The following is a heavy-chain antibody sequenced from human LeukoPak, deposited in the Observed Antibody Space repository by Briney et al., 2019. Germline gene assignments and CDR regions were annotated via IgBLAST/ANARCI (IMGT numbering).Heavy chain of an antibody. CDR2: ISSSSSYI. CDR1: GFTFSSYS. V-gene: IGHV3-21*01. D-gene: IGHD6-19*01. Sequence: GGSLRLSCAAFGFTFSSYSMNWVRQAPGKGLEWVSSISSSSSYIYYADSVKGRFTISRDNAKNSLYLQMNSLRAEDTAVYYCARGFSSGWYGESIDYWGQGTLVTVSS. J-gene: IGHJ4*02. CDR3: ARGFSSGWYGESIDY.